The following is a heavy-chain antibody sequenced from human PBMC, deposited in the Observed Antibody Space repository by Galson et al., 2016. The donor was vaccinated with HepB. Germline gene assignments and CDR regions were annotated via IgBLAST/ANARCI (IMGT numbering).Heavy chain of an antibody. CDR2: IKQDGSDQ. D-gene: IGHD3-16*02. CDR3: ARIMHDYVWGSYRPQGFDP. CDR1: GFTFSSSW. V-gene: IGHV3-7*01. J-gene: IGHJ5*02. Sequence: SLRLSCAASGFTFSSSWMSWVRQAPGKGLEWVANIKQDGSDQYYVDSVKGRFTISRDNAKNSLYLKMNSRRGEDTAVYYCARIMHDYVWGSYRPQGFDPWGQGTLVTVSS.